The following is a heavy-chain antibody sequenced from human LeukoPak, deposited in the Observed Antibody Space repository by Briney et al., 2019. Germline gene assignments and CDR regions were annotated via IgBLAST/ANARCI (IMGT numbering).Heavy chain of an antibody. D-gene: IGHD2-2*01. CDR3: ARTVVVVVGASDYFDY. CDR1: GFTFSSYW. V-gene: IGHV3-7*03. CDR2: IRQDGGVK. J-gene: IGHJ4*02. Sequence: PGGSRRLSCAASGFTFSSYWMTWVRQAPGKGLEWVANIRQDGGVKYYMDSAKGRFTLSRDNAKSSLYLQMNSLRVEDTAMYFCARTVVVVVGASDYFDYWGQGTLVTVSS.